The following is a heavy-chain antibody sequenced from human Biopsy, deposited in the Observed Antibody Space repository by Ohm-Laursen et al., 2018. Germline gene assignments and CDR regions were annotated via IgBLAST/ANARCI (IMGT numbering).Heavy chain of an antibody. CDR1: GGSMTGYE. J-gene: IGHJ3*02. CDR2: IYYSGGT. CDR3: ARVEAGTYDALDI. V-gene: IGHV4-59*01. Sequence: GTLSLTCSVSGGSMTGYEWSWIRLAPGKGLEWIGYIYYSGGTKYNPSLASRVTFSLDMSKSQFSLKLYSVTAADTAVYYCARVEAGTYDALDIWGQGTLVAVSA. D-gene: IGHD1-26*01.